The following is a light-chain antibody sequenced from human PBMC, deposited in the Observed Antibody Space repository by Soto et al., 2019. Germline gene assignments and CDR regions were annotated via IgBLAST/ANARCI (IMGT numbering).Light chain of an antibody. CDR2: KTS. CDR1: YYNIGKNL. V-gene: IGLV1-47*01. Sequence: QSVLTQPPSASGTPGQRVTISCSGGYYNIGKNLVYWYQQRPGTAPELLIYKTSQRPSGVPDRFSASNSGSSASLAISGLRSQDEADYCCGSYAGSNTWVFGGGTKLTVL. CDR3: GSYAGSNTWV. J-gene: IGLJ3*02.